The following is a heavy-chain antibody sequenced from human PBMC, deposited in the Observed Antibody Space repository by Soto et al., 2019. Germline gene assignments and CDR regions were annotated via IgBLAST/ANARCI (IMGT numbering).Heavy chain of an antibody. CDR3: ARDRDSSSAFDY. D-gene: IGHD6-6*01. CDR1: GFTFSSYA. V-gene: IGHV3-30-3*01. Sequence: GESLKISCAASGFTFSSYAMHLVRQAPGKGLEWVAVISYDGSNKYYADSVKGRFTISRDNSKNTLYLQMNSLRAEDTAVYYCARDRDSSSAFDYWGQGTLVTVSS. J-gene: IGHJ4*02. CDR2: ISYDGSNK.